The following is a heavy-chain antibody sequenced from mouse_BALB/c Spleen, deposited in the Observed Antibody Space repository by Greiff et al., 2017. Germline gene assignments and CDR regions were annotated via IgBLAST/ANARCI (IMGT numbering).Heavy chain of an antibody. CDR1: GFSLTSYG. CDR3: ARKIYYYGSSFYAMDY. D-gene: IGHD1-1*01. CDR2: IWSGGST. Sequence: VKLMESGPGLVQPSQSLSITCTVSGFSLTSYGVHWVRQSPGKGLEWLGVIWSGGSTDYNAAFISRLSISKDNSKSQVFFKMNSLQADDTAIYYCARKIYYYGSSFYAMDYWGQGTSVTVSS. J-gene: IGHJ4*01. V-gene: IGHV2-4-1*01.